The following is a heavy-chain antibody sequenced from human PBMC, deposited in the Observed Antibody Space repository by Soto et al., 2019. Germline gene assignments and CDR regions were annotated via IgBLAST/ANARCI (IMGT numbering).Heavy chain of an antibody. J-gene: IGHJ3*02. V-gene: IGHV3-48*02. CDR2: ISVGGGSI. CDR1: GFTFSSYA. CDR3: VRDDKWAFDI. D-gene: IGHD1-26*01. Sequence: EAHLVESGGGLVQPGRSRRLSCAASGFTFSSYAFNWVRQAPGKGLEWISYISVGGGSIFYAASVKGRFTISRDDAQNSLYLQMNTLRDEDTAIYFCVRDDKWAFDIWGQGTTVIVSS.